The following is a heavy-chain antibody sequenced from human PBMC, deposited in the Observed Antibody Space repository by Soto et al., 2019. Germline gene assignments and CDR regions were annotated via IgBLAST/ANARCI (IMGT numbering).Heavy chain of an antibody. J-gene: IGHJ6*02. V-gene: IGHV1-3*05. CDR1: GYTFTNYA. CDR2: INSGNGNT. Sequence: QVQFVQSGAEEKKPGASVKVSCKASGYTFTNYAIHWVRQAPAQRLEWMCWINSGNGNTKYSQTFQGRVTITRDTSASTAYMELSSLRSEDTAVYYCARVGQWGGMDVWGQGTTVTVSS. CDR3: ARVGQWGGMDV. D-gene: IGHD1-26*01.